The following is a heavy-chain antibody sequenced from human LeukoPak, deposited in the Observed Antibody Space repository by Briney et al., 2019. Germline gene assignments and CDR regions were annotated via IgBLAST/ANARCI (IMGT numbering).Heavy chain of an antibody. CDR3: ARDGFGTGSN. Sequence: GGSLRLSCAASGLTFSNYWMDWVRQAPGKGLEWVANIKQDGSEKDYVDSVKGRFIISRDNAKNSLYLQMNTLRADDTAVYYCARDGFGTGSNWGQGTLVTVSS. CDR2: IKQDGSEK. D-gene: IGHD3-16*01. J-gene: IGHJ4*02. CDR1: GLTFSNYW. V-gene: IGHV3-7*03.